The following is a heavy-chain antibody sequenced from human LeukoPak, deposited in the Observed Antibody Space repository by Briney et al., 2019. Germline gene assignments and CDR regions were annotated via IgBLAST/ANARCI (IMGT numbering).Heavy chain of an antibody. D-gene: IGHD6-13*01. J-gene: IGHJ4*02. Sequence: GGSLRLSCAASGFTFSSYGMHWVRQAPGKGLEWVAFIRYDGSNKYYADSVKGRFTISRDNSKNTLYLQMNSLRAEDTAVYYCAKDRGSSWYIFDYWGQGTLVTVSS. CDR1: GFTFSSYG. CDR2: IRYDGSNK. CDR3: AKDRGSSWYIFDY. V-gene: IGHV3-30*02.